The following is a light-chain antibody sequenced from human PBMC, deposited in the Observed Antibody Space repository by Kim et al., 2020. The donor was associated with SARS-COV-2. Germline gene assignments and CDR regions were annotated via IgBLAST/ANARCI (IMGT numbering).Light chain of an antibody. CDR3: QQYNNWPSWT. V-gene: IGKV3-15*01. CDR1: QSVSSN. CDR2: GAS. J-gene: IGKJ1*01. Sequence: EIVMTQSPATLSVSPGERATLSCRASQSVSSNLAWYQQKPGQAPRLLIYGASTRVTGIPARFSGSGSGTEFTLTISSLQSEDFAVYYCQQYNNWPSWTFGQGTKLEI.